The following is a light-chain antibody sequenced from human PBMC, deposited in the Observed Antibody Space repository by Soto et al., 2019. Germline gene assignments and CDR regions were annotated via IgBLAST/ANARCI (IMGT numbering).Light chain of an antibody. Sequence: QPVLTQSPSASASLGASVKLTCTLSSGHSSYAIAWHQQQSEKGPRYLMKLNSDGSHSKGDGIPDRFSGSSSGAERYLTISSLQSEDEPDYYCQTWGTGSVVFGGGTKLTVL. J-gene: IGLJ2*01. CDR1: SGHSSYA. CDR2: LNSDGSH. V-gene: IGLV4-69*01. CDR3: QTWGTGSVV.